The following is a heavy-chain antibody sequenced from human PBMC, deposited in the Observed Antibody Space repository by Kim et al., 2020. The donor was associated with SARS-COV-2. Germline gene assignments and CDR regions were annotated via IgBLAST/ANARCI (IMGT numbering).Heavy chain of an antibody. J-gene: IGHJ5*02. CDR3: ARDGGHNSSWYGNWFDP. CDR1: GYTFTSYA. Sequence: ASVKVSCKASGYTFTSYAMNWVRQAPGQGLEWMGWINTNTGNPTYAQGFTGRFVFSLDTSVSTAYLQISSLKAEDTAVYYCARDGGHNSSWYGNWFDPWGQGTLVTVSS. D-gene: IGHD6-13*01. V-gene: IGHV7-4-1*02. CDR2: INTNTGNP.